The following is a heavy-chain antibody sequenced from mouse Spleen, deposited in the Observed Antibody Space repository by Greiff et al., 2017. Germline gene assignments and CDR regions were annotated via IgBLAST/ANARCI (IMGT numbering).Heavy chain of an antibody. V-gene: IGHV5-16*01. CDR3: AREVHYGIYWYFDV. Sequence: EVQRVESEGGLVQPGSSMKLSCTASGFTFSDYYMAWVRQVPEKGLEWVANINYDGSGTYYLDSLKSRFIISRDNAKNILYLQMSSLKSEDTATYYCAREVHYGIYWYFDVWGTGTTVTVSS. D-gene: IGHD1-1*01. J-gene: IGHJ1*03. CDR1: GFTFSDYY. CDR2: INYDGSGT.